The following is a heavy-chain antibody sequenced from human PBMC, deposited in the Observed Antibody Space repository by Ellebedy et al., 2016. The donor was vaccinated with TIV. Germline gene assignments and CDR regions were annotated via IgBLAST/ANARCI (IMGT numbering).Heavy chain of an antibody. CDR2: IYYSGST. J-gene: IGHJ4*02. Sequence: SETLSLXXSVSGGSISRSTYYWGWIRQPPGKGLEWIGSIYYSGSTYYDPSLKSRVTISVDTSKNQFSLKLSSVTAADTAVYYCARRALSGYSPDYWGQGTLVTVSS. D-gene: IGHD5-12*01. CDR1: GGSISRSTYY. CDR3: ARRALSGYSPDY. V-gene: IGHV4-39*01.